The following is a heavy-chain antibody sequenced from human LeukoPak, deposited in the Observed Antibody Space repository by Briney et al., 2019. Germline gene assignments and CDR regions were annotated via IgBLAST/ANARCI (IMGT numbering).Heavy chain of an antibody. J-gene: IGHJ5*02. CDR1: GFTFSDYY. D-gene: IGHD6-6*01. Sequence: GGSLRLSCAASGFTFSDYYMSWIRQAPGKGLEWVSYISSSGSTIYYADSVKGRFTISRDNAKNSLYLQMNSLRAEDTAVYYCARDLGYSSSTNWFDPWGPGTLVIVSS. CDR2: ISSSGSTI. CDR3: ARDLGYSSSTNWFDP. V-gene: IGHV3-11*01.